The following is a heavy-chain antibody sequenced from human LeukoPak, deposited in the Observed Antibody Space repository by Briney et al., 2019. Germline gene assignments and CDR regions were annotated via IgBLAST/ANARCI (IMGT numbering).Heavy chain of an antibody. CDR2: IYYSGST. CDR1: GGSISSSSYY. Sequence: SETLSLTCTVSGGSISSSSYYWGWIRQPPGKGLEWIGSIYYSGSTYYNPSLKSRVTISVDTSKNQFSLKLSSVTAADTAVYYCARPLYYDFWSGPDTLDYWGQGTLVTVSS. CDR3: ARPLYYDFWSGPDTLDY. J-gene: IGHJ4*02. V-gene: IGHV4-39*01. D-gene: IGHD3-3*01.